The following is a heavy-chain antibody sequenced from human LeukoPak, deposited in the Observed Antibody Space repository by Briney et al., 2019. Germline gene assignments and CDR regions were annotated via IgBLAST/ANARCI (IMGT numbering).Heavy chain of an antibody. CDR1: GYTFTDYY. Sequence: GASVKVSCKASGYTFTDYYMHWVRQAPGQGLEWMGRINPNSGGSNYAQEFQGRVTMTRDTSISTAYMELNRLTSDDTAVYYCAREETHHVYYGMDVWGQGTMVTVSS. J-gene: IGHJ6*02. D-gene: IGHD1-14*01. CDR3: AREETHHVYYGMDV. V-gene: IGHV1-2*06. CDR2: INPNSGGS.